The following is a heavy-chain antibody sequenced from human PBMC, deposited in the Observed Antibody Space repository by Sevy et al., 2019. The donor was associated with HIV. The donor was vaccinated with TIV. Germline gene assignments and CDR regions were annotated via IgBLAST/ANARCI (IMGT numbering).Heavy chain of an antibody. V-gene: IGHV3-30*02. CDR1: GFTFSTYD. CDR2: IRYDGSNK. J-gene: IGHJ6*02. D-gene: IGHD2-8*01. Sequence: GGSLRLSCAASGFTFSTYDMHWVRQAPGKGLEWVAYIRYDGSNKYYGDSVRGRFTISRDNSKSTLYVQLNSLRAEVTAVYYCARGRKTTQEWLEELDYYYGMDVWGQGTSVTVSS. CDR3: ARGRKTTQEWLEELDYYYGMDV.